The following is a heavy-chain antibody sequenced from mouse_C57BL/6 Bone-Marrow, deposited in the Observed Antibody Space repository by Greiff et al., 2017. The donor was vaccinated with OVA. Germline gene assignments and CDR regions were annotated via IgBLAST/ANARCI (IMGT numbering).Heavy chain of an antibody. V-gene: IGHV1-74*01. D-gene: IGHD1-1*01. CDR2: IHPSDSDT. J-gene: IGHJ2*01. CDR1: GYTFTSYW. CDR3: AISGITTVVATYFDY. Sequence: QVQLQQPGAELVKPGASVKVSCKASGYTFTSYWMHWVKQRPGQGLEWIGRIHPSDSDTNYNQKFKGKATLTVNKSSSTAYMQLSSLTSEDSAVYYCAISGITTVVATYFDYWGQGTTLTVSS.